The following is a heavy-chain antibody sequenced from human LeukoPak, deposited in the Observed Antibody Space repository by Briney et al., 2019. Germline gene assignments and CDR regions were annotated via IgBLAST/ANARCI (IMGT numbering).Heavy chain of an antibody. Sequence: ASVKVSCKASGYTFTSYDINWVRQATGQGLEWMGWMNPNSGNTCYAQKFQGRVTMTRNTSISTAYMELSSLRSEDAAVYYCARRNTPVVAGLDSWGQGTLVTVSS. J-gene: IGHJ4*02. D-gene: IGHD5-18*01. CDR3: ARRNTPVVAGLDS. CDR1: GYTFTSYD. V-gene: IGHV1-8*01. CDR2: MNPNSGNT.